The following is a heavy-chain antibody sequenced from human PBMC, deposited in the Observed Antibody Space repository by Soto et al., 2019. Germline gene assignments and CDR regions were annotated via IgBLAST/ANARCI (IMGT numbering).Heavy chain of an antibody. CDR2: ISGSGGST. CDR1: GFTFSMYA. D-gene: IGHD3-16*01. CDR3: AKDSFYDTSGDHRDYLDF. J-gene: IGHJ4*01. V-gene: IGHV3-23*01. Sequence: GRTSRLSCAVSGFTFSMYAMSWFAQAPGKGLEWVSAISGSGGSTYYADSVKGRFTISRDNSKNPLYLQMNSLRAEDASVYYCAKDSFYDTSGDHRDYLDFWGQGTSVPVSS.